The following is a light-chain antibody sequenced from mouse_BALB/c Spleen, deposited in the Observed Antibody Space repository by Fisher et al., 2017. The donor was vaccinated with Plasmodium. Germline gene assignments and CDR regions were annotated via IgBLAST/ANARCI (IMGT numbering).Light chain of an antibody. J-gene: IGKJ5*01. CDR2: YTS. V-gene: IGKV5-43*01. Sequence: DIVLTQTPATLSVTPGDSVSLSCRASQSINNNLHWYQQKSHESPRLLINYTSQSISGIPSRSSGRGSGTDFTLSINSVETEDFGMYFCQQSNSWPLTFGAGTKLELK. CDR3: QQSNSWPLT. CDR1: QSINNN.